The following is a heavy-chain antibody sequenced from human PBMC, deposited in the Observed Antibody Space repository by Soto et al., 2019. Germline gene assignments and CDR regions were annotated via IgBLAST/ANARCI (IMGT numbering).Heavy chain of an antibody. CDR2: IYYSGST. CDR3: ARGGYDFWSGYYSGYYYGMDV. Sequence: SETLSLTCTVSGGSISSGGYYWSWIRQHPGKGLEWIGYIYYSGSTYYNPSLKSRVTISVDTSKNQFSLKLCSVTAADTAVYYCARGGYDFWSGYYSGYYYGMDVWGQGTTVTVSS. V-gene: IGHV4-31*03. D-gene: IGHD3-3*01. J-gene: IGHJ6*02. CDR1: GGSISSGGYY.